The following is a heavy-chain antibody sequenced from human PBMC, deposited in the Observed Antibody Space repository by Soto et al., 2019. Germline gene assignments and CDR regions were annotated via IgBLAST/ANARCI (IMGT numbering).Heavy chain of an antibody. D-gene: IGHD2-2*01. V-gene: IGHV4-31*03. Sequence: PSETLSLTCTVSGAAIYVGVCSGTWIPQHPGKGLEWIGYIYHTGKTYYNTSLESRVTMSVDTSKNQFSLKLASVTDADTAVYYRARDGSSTANWIDPWGQGTLVTVSS. CDR3: ARDGSSTANWIDP. CDR1: GAAIYVGVCS. J-gene: IGHJ5*02. CDR2: IYHTGKT.